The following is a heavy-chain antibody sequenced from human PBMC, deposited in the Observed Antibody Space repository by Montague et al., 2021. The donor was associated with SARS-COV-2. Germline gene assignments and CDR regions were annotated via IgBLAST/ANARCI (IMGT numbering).Heavy chain of an antibody. CDR1: DGSIRSYY. CDR2: MHDSGTA. D-gene: IGHD3-10*01. J-gene: IGHJ4*02. Sequence: SETLSLTCTVSDGSIRSYYWNWMRQTPGKGLEWIGYMHDSGTANYNPSLRSRVTLMVDASRNQFSLELSSVTVADTAMYYCTRLPRGSGTWGYFDYWAQGTLVTVSS. CDR3: TRLPRGSGTWGYFDY. V-gene: IGHV4-59*08.